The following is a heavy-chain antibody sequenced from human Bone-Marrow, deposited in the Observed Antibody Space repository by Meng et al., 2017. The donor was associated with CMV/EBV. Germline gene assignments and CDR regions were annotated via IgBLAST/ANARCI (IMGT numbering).Heavy chain of an antibody. D-gene: IGHD3-22*01. CDR3: ARGRNYYDSSGYHPFDY. CDR1: GYTFSGYY. V-gene: IGHV1-2*02. CDR2: INPNSGGT. Sequence: QVQLVQSGPEVKKPGASVKVSCKASGYTFSGYYIHWVRQAPGQGLEWMGWINPNSGGTNYAQNFRGRVTMTRDTSISTPYMELSRLRSDDTAVYYCARGRNYYDSSGYHPFDYWGQGTLVTGSS. J-gene: IGHJ4*02.